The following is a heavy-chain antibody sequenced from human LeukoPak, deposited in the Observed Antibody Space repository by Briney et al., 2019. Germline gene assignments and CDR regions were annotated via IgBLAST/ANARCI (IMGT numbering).Heavy chain of an antibody. CDR1: GFTFSSYG. J-gene: IGHJ3*02. V-gene: IGHV3-33*06. D-gene: IGHD3-22*01. CDR3: AKDGYYYDSSGYGAFDI. CDR2: IWYDGSNK. Sequence: GRSLRLSRAASGFTFSSYGMHWVRQAPGKGLEWVAVIWYDGSNKYYADSVKGRFTISRDNSKNTLYLQMNSLRAEDTAVYYCAKDGYYYDSSGYGAFDIWGQGTMVTVSS.